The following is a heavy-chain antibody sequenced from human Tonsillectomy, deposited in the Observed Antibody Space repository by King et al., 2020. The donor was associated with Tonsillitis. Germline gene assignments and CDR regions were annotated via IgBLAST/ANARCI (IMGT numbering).Heavy chain of an antibody. V-gene: IGHV3-30*03. D-gene: IGHD3-22*01. CDR3: FRYYDRAFDI. J-gene: IGHJ3*02. Sequence: VQLVESGGGVVQPGRSLRLSCAASGFTFSSYGMHWVRQAPGKGLEWVAVISYDGSRKYYADSLKGRFTISRDNSKNTLYLQMNSLRAEDTAVYYCFRYYDRAFDIWGQGTMVTVSS. CDR1: GFTFSSYG. CDR2: ISYDGSRK.